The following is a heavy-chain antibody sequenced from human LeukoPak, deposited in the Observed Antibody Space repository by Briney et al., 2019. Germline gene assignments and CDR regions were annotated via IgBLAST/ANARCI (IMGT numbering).Heavy chain of an antibody. Sequence: GESLKISCKGSGYSFTSYWIGWVRQMPGKGLEWMGIIYPGDSDTRYSPSFQGQVTISADKSISTAYLQWSSLKASDTAMYYCARQGPQNTAAGTFDYWGQGTLVTVSS. D-gene: IGHD6-13*01. CDR1: GYSFTSYW. CDR3: ARQGPQNTAAGTFDY. J-gene: IGHJ4*02. V-gene: IGHV5-51*01. CDR2: IYPGDSDT.